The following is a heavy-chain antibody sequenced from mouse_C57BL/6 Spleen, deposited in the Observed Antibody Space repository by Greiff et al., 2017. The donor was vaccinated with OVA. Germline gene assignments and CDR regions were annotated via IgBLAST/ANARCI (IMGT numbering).Heavy chain of an antibody. V-gene: IGHV1-50*01. CDR2: IDPSDSYT. CDR1: GYTFTSYW. Sequence: QVQLQQPGAELVKPGASVKLSCKASGYTFTSYWMQWVKQRPGQGLEWIGEIDPSDSYTNYNQKFKGKATLTVDTSSSTAYMQLSSLTSEDSAVYYCAKIHGGSSYENYAMDYWGQGTSVTVSS. D-gene: IGHD1-1*01. CDR3: AKIHGGSSYENYAMDY. J-gene: IGHJ4*01.